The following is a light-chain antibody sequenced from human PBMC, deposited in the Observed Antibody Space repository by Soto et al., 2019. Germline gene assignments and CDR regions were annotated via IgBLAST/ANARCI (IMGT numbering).Light chain of an antibody. V-gene: IGLV2-14*01. CDR3: CSWTISSNYV. Sequence: QSVLIQPASVSGSPGQSITISCTGTGSDVGGYNSVSWYQQHPGKAPKLVIYDVNNRPSGVSNRFSGSKSGNTASLTISGLQAEDEADYYCCSWTISSNYVFGTGTKVTVL. CDR1: GSDVGGYNS. CDR2: DVN. J-gene: IGLJ1*01.